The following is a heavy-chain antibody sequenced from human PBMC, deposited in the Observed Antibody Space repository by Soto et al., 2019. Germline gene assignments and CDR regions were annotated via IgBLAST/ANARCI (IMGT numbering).Heavy chain of an antibody. Sequence: PGGSLRFSCAASGFTVSSNYMSWVRQAPGKGLEWVSVIYSGGSTYYADSVKGRFTISRHNSKNTLYLQMNSLRAEDTAVYYCAREGTYIYGAFDIWGQGTMVIVSS. CDR3: AREGTYIYGAFDI. D-gene: IGHD3-16*01. CDR1: GFTVSSNY. J-gene: IGHJ3*02. V-gene: IGHV3-53*04. CDR2: IYSGGST.